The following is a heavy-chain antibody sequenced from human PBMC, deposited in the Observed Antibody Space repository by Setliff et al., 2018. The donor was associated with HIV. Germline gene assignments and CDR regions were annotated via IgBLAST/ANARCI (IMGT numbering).Heavy chain of an antibody. Sequence: SETLSLTCTVSAASIRSHYWSWIRQSPGKGLEWIGNFYYTGSTDYNPSFKSRVTISLDKSNNQISLNLSSATAADTAVYYCARHTVFVRYFNHWGQGMLVPSPQ. CDR3: ARHTVFVRYFNH. V-gene: IGHV4-59*11. J-gene: IGHJ4*02. CDR2: FYYTGST. D-gene: IGHD2-2*02. CDR1: AASIRSHY.